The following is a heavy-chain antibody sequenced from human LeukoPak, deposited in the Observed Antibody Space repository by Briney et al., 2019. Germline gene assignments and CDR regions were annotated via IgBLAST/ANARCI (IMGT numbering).Heavy chain of an antibody. J-gene: IGHJ3*02. CDR1: GFTFSAYA. Sequence: GRSLRLSCAVSGFTFSAYAMHWVRQTPGKGLEWAAVISFDGSNKYYADYVKGRFTISGDKSKNTLYLHMTSLRPDDTAVYYCARGPGPIAGAKNPFDIWSQGTMVTVSP. V-gene: IGHV3-30*01. CDR2: ISFDGSNK. D-gene: IGHD1-26*01. CDR3: ARGPGPIAGAKNPFDI.